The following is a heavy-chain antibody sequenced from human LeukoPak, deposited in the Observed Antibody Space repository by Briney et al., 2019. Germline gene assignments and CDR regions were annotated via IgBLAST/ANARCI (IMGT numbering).Heavy chain of an antibody. CDR3: AKTPILVWFGLDTKKLYYFDS. CDR2: ISYDGRQN. J-gene: IGHJ4*02. Sequence: PGRSLRLSCAASGFTFSTYVMNWVRQAPGKGLEWVAVISYDGRQNYYADSVKGRFTISRDNSKNTLYLQMNNLRAEDTAVYYCAKTPILVWFGLDTKKLYYFDSWGQGTLVTVSS. CDR1: GFTFSTYV. D-gene: IGHD3-10*01. V-gene: IGHV3-30*04.